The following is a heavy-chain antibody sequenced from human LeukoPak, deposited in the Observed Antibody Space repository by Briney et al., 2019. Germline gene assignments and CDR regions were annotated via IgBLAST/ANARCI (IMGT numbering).Heavy chain of an antibody. Sequence: SETLSLTCTVSGGSISSSSYYWGWIRQPPGKGLEWIGSIYYSGSTYYNPSLKSRVTISVDTSKNQFSLKLSSVTAADTAVYYCARHILTGYEYGYYGMDVWGQGTTVTVSS. V-gene: IGHV4-39*07. CDR2: IYYSGST. CDR1: GGSISSSSYY. D-gene: IGHD3-9*01. J-gene: IGHJ6*02. CDR3: ARHILTGYEYGYYGMDV.